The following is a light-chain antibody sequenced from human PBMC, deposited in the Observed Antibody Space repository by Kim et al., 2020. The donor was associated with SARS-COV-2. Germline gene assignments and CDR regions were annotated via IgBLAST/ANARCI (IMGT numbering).Light chain of an antibody. CDR3: QAWDSSTVV. CDR1: KLGDKY. Sequence: SVSPGKTASITCSGDKLGDKYACWYHQKPGQSPVLVIYQDSKRPSGIPERFSGSNSGNTATLTISGTQAMDEADYYCQAWDSSTVVFGGGTQLTVL. J-gene: IGLJ2*01. V-gene: IGLV3-1*01. CDR2: QDS.